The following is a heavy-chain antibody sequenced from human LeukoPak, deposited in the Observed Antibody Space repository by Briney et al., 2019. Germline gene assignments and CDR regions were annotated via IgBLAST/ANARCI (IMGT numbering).Heavy chain of an antibody. CDR1: GFTFSSYA. V-gene: IGHV3-23*01. CDR3: AKVYGSGSYYSAFDI. CDR2: ISGSGGST. D-gene: IGHD3-10*01. J-gene: IGHJ3*02. Sequence: GGSLRLSCAASGFTFSSYAMSWVRQAPGNGLEWVSAISGSGGSTYYADSVKGRFTISRDNSKNTLYLQMNSLRAEDTAVYYCAKVYGSGSYYSAFDIWGQGTMVTVSS.